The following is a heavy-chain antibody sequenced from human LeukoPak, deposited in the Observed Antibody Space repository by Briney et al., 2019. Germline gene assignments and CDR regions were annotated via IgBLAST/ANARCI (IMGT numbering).Heavy chain of an antibody. J-gene: IGHJ4*02. V-gene: IGHV3-7*01. CDR3: ARMNPDYGDNHFDY. D-gene: IGHD4-17*01. CDR2: IKQDGNAK. CDR1: GFTFSSYW. Sequence: GGSLRLSCAASGFTFSSYWMTWVRQAPGKGLEWVANIKQDGNAKFYVDSVKGRFTISRDNAKNSLYLQMNSLRADDTAMYYCARMNPDYGDNHFDYWGQGSLVTVSS.